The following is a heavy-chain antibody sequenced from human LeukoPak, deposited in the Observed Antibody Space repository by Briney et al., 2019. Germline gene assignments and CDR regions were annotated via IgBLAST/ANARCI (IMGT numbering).Heavy chain of an antibody. CDR3: AKGGDYGDYWYFDL. CDR1: GFTFDDYA. D-gene: IGHD4-17*01. V-gene: IGHV3-9*01. CDR2: ISWNSGSI. J-gene: IGHJ2*01. Sequence: PGGSLRLSCAASGFTFDDYAMHWVRQAPGMGLEWVSGISWNSGSIGYADSVKGRFTISRDNAKNSLYLQMNSLRAEDTALYYCAKGGDYGDYWYFDLWGRGTLVTVSS.